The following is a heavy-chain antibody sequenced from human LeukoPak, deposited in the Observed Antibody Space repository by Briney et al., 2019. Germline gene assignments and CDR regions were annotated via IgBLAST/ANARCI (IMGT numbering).Heavy chain of an antibody. J-gene: IGHJ6*02. CDR3: ARTAKLDGYKYDSGMDV. D-gene: IGHD5-24*01. Sequence: GRSLRLSCAASGFTFSHYAMHWVRQAPGKGLEWVAVISYHGIDKHYADSVKGRFTISRDNSKNTLYLQMNSLRAEDTAVYYCARTAKLDGYKYDSGMDVWGQGTTVTVSS. CDR1: GFTFSHYA. CDR2: ISYHGIDK. V-gene: IGHV3-30*14.